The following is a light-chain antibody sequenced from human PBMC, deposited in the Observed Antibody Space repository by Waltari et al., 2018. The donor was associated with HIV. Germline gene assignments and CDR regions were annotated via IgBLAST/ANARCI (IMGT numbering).Light chain of an antibody. CDR1: QSVGNS. V-gene: IGKV3-11*01. Sequence: EIVLTQSPVTLSLSPGERASQSVGNSLAWYQQKPGQTPRLLIYDASNRASGIPARFSGSGSGTDFTLTISSLEPGDFAVYYCQQRTDWLLTFGGGTNLEIK. CDR2: DAS. CDR3: QQRTDWLLT. J-gene: IGKJ4*01.